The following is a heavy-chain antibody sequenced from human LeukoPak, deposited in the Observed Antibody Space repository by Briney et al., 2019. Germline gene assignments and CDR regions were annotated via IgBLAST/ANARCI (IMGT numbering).Heavy chain of an antibody. CDR2: IYYIGST. Sequence: PSETLSLTCTVSGGSIRSYYWSWIRQPPGKGLECIGYIYYIGSTNYNPSLKSRVTITLDTSKSQFSLKLTSVTPADTAVYYCARGGIVGSRTNWFDPWGQGILVTVSS. J-gene: IGHJ5*02. CDR3: ARGGIVGSRTNWFDP. CDR1: GGSIRSYY. V-gene: IGHV4-59*01. D-gene: IGHD1-26*01.